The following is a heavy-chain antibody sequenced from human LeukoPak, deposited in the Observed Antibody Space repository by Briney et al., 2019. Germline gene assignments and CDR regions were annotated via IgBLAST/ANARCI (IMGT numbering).Heavy chain of an antibody. CDR1: GYTFTSYG. J-gene: IGHJ5*02. CDR3: ARAKGRGNCSSTSCYKYNWFDP. D-gene: IGHD2-2*02. V-gene: IGHV1-18*01. Sequence: ASVKVSCKASGYTFTSYGISWVRQAPGQGLEWMGWISAYNGNTNYAQKLQGRVTMTTDTSTSTAYMELRSLRSDDTAVYYCARAKGRGNCSSTSCYKYNWFDPWGQGTLVTVSS. CDR2: ISAYNGNT.